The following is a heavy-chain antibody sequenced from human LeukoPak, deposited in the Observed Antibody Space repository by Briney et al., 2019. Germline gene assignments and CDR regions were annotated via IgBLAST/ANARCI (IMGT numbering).Heavy chain of an antibody. Sequence: ASVKVSCKASGSTFTGYYMHWVRQAPGQGLEWMGWINPNSGGTNYAQKFQGRVTMTRDTSISTAYMELSRLRSDDTAVYYCARARDGYNHNYFDYWGQGTLVTVSS. CDR3: ARARDGYNHNYFDY. CDR1: GSTFTGYY. CDR2: INPNSGGT. V-gene: IGHV1-2*02. J-gene: IGHJ4*02. D-gene: IGHD5-24*01.